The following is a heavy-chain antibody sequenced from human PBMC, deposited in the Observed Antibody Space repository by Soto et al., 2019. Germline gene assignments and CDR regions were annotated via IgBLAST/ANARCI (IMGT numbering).Heavy chain of an antibody. V-gene: IGHV1-69*13. D-gene: IGHD3-10*01. CDR2: IIPIFGTA. Sequence: SVKVSCKASGGTFSSYAISWVRQAPGQGLEWMGGIIPIFGTANYAQKFQGRVTITADASTSTAYMELSRLRSDDTAVYYCARDRGFGPFDYWGQGTLVTVSS. CDR1: GGTFSSYA. J-gene: IGHJ4*02. CDR3: ARDRGFGPFDY.